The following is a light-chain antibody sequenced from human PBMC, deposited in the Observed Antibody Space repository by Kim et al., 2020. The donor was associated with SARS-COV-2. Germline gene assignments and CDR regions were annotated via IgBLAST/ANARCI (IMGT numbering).Light chain of an antibody. CDR2: KVS. CDR1: QGLVHSDGNTY. Sequence: DVVMTQSPLSLPVTLGQPASISCRSSQGLVHSDGNTYLNWFQQRPGRSPRRLIYKVSNRDSGVPDRFSGSGSGTDFTLRISRVEAEDVGVYYCMQGTHWPPYTFGQGTKLEI. J-gene: IGKJ2*01. CDR3: MQGTHWPPYT. V-gene: IGKV2-30*02.